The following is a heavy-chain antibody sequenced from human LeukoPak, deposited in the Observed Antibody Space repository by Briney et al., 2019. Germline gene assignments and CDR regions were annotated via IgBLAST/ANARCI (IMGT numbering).Heavy chain of an antibody. V-gene: IGHV1-69*04. CDR3: ARGIARGVVATPIDY. Sequence: SVKVSCKASGGTFSSYALSWVRQAPGQGLEWMGRIIPILGIANYAQKFQGRVTITADKSTSTAYMELSSLRSEDTAVYYCARGIARGVVATPIDYWGQGTLVTVSS. J-gene: IGHJ4*02. CDR2: IIPILGIA. CDR1: GGTFSSYA. D-gene: IGHD5-12*01.